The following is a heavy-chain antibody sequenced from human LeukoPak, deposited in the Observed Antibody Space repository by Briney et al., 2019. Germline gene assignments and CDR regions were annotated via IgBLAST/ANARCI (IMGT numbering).Heavy chain of an antibody. D-gene: IGHD3-10*01. Sequence: TGRSLRLSCAASGFTFSSYAMHWVRQAPGKGLEWVAVISYDGSNKYYADSVKGRFTISRDNSKNTLYLQMNSLRAEDTAVYYCARDAITMDAFDYWGQGTLVTVSS. CDR2: ISYDGSNK. J-gene: IGHJ4*02. CDR3: ARDAITMDAFDY. CDR1: GFTFSSYA. V-gene: IGHV3-30*04.